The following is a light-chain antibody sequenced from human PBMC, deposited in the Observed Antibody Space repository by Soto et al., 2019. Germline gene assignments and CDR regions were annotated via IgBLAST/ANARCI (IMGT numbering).Light chain of an antibody. CDR1: SSNIGGYNY. Sequence: QSARTQPASVSGSPGQSIAISCTGTSSNIGGYNYVSWYQQHPGKAPKLMVYDVGSRPSGVSNRFSGSKSANTASLTISGLQAEDEADYYCSSYTSSNTEVFGTGTKVTVL. CDR2: DVG. CDR3: SSYTSSNTEV. V-gene: IGLV2-14*03. J-gene: IGLJ1*01.